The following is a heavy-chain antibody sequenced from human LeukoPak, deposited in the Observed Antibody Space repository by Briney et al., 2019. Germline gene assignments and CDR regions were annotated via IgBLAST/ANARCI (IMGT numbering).Heavy chain of an antibody. D-gene: IGHD6-19*01. Sequence: ASVKVSCKAPGYTFTSYAISWVRQAPGQGLEWMGGIIPIFGTANYAQKFQGRVTITADESTSTAYMELSSLRSEDTAVYYCAREVKQWLVQRYYYYGMDVWGQGTTVTVSS. V-gene: IGHV1-69*13. CDR1: GYTFTSYA. CDR3: AREVKQWLVQRYYYYGMDV. J-gene: IGHJ6*02. CDR2: IIPIFGTA.